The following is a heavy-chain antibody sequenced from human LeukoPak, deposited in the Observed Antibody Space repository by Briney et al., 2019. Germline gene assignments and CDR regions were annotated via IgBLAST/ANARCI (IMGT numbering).Heavy chain of an antibody. CDR3: ASTKIAAAGGGFDY. J-gene: IGHJ4*02. V-gene: IGHV1-69*01. Sequence: SVKVSCKASGGTFISYAISWVRQAPGQGLEWMGGIIPIFGTANYAQKFQSRVTITADESTSTAYMELSSLRSEDTAVYYCASTKIAAAGGGFDYWGQGTLVTVSS. CDR1: GGTFISYA. CDR2: IIPIFGTA. D-gene: IGHD6-13*01.